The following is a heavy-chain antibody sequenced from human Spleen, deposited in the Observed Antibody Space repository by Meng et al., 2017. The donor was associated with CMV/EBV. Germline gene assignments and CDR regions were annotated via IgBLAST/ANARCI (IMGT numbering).Heavy chain of an antibody. J-gene: IGHJ4*02. V-gene: IGHV1-2*02. CDR3: ARGLDTAMAGD. Sequence: ASVKVSCKASGYTFTAHYFHWVRQAPGQGLEWMGWINPNSGGTNYAQKFQGRVTMTRGTSISTAYMELSRLRSDDTAVYYCARGLDTAMAGDWGQGTLVTVSS. CDR2: INPNSGGT. CDR1: GYTFTAHY. D-gene: IGHD5-18*01.